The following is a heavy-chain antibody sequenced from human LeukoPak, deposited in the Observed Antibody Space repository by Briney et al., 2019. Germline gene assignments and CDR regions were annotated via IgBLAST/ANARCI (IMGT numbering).Heavy chain of an antibody. Sequence: PGGSLRLSCAASGFTFSSYEMNWVRQAPGKGLEWISYISGSGTVTHYADSVEGRFTISRDNTKNSLCLQMNSLRGEDTAVYYCARDGTPSYSTGWVYMDVWGKGTTVTISS. CDR3: ARDGTPSYSTGWVYMDV. CDR2: ISGSGTVT. CDR1: GFTFSSYE. V-gene: IGHV3-48*03. J-gene: IGHJ6*04. D-gene: IGHD6-25*01.